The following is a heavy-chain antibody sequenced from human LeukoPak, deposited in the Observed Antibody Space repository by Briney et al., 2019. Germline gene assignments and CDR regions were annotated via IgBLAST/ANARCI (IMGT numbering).Heavy chain of an antibody. V-gene: IGHV3-49*04. CDR3: TRVMDKSYLDY. CDR2: IRSKAYGGTT. CDR1: GFTFGDYA. J-gene: IGHJ4*02. Sequence: GGSLRLSCTASGFTFGDYAMSWVRQAPGKGLEWVGFIRSKAYGGTTEYAASVKGRFTISRDDSKSIAYLQMNSLKTEDTAVYYCTRVMDKSYLDYWGQGTLVTVSS. D-gene: IGHD2-8*01.